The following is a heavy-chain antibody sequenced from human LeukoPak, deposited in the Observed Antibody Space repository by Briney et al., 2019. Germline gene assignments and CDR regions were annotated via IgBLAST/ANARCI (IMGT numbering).Heavy chain of an antibody. CDR1: GLTFSKYS. V-gene: IGHV3-48*04. CDR3: ARDNWVDC. CDR2: IDTRSTTM. J-gene: IGHJ5*01. Sequence: PGGSLRLSCAASGLTFSKYSMTWVRQAPGKGLEWVTFIDTRSTTMYYTDSVKGRFTISRDNAKNSLYLQMNGLKVEDTAIYYCARDNWVDCWGQGALVTVSS.